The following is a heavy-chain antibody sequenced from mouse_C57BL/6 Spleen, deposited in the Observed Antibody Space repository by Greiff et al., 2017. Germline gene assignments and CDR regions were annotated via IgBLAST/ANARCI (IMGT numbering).Heavy chain of an antibody. J-gene: IGHJ3*01. CDR1: GYTFTSYW. CDR3: ARVDYYGSSPFAY. V-gene: IGHV1-52*01. D-gene: IGHD1-1*01. CDR2: IDPSDSET. Sequence: QVQLQQPGAELVRPGSSVKLSCKASGYTFTSYWMHCVKQRPIQGLEWIGNIDPSDSETHYNQKFKDKATLTVDKSSSTAYMQLSSLTSEDSAVYYCARVDYYGSSPFAYWGQGTLVTVSA.